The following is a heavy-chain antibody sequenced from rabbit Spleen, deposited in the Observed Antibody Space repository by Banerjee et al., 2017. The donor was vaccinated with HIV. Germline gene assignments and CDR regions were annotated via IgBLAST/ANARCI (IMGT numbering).Heavy chain of an antibody. V-gene: IGHV1S45*01. CDR2: IYAGSRCTP. J-gene: IGHJ4*01. CDR1: GFALGSGYW. D-gene: IGHD8-1*01. Sequence: QDQLEESGGGLVLPEGSLTLACTDAGFALGSGYWISCYRQAPGKGVEWIACIYAGSRCTPSYASWAKGRFPISKTSSTTVTLQMTSLTAADTATYFCARDGSSYYTFELWGPGTLVTVS. CDR3: ARDGSSYYTFEL.